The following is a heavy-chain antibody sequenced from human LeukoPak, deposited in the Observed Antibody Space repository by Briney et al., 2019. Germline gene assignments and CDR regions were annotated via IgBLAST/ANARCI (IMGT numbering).Heavy chain of an antibody. Sequence: GGSLRLSCVASGFTFNNYYMSWIRQAPGKGLEWVSYISGGGDSIDYAGSVKGRFTISRDNAKNSLSLQMNSLRAEDTAVYYCAKGVVRGLTDYWGQGTLVTVSS. V-gene: IGHV3-11*01. CDR1: GFTFNNYY. CDR2: ISGGGDSI. J-gene: IGHJ4*02. CDR3: AKGVVRGLTDY. D-gene: IGHD3-10*01.